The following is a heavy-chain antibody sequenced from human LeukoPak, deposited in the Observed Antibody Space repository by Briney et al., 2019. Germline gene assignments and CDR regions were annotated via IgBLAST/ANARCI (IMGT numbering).Heavy chain of an antibody. CDR1: GYTFTSYD. CDR2: MNPNSGNT. D-gene: IGHD4-11*01. CDR3: ARGYSLYYYYYYMDV. V-gene: IGHV1-8*03. J-gene: IGHJ6*03. Sequence: ASVKVSCKASGYTFTSYDINWVRQATGQGLEWMGWMNPNSGNTGYAQKFQGRVTITRNTSISTAYMELSSLRSEDTAVYYCARGYSLYYYYYYMDVWGKGTTVTVSS.